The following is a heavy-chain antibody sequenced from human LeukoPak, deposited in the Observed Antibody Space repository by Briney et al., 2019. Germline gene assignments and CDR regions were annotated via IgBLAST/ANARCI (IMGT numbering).Heavy chain of an antibody. D-gene: IGHD3-16*01. CDR3: AKDFWGLLQPLFGY. CDR1: GFTFSYYG. J-gene: IGHJ4*02. Sequence: GGSLRLSCVASGFTFSYYGMHWVRQAPGKGLEWVAVMSYDGSNKNYADSEKGRFTISRDNSKNTLYLQMNSLRAEDTAVYYCAKDFWGLLQPLFGYWGQGTLVTVSS. CDR2: MSYDGSNK. V-gene: IGHV3-30-3*01.